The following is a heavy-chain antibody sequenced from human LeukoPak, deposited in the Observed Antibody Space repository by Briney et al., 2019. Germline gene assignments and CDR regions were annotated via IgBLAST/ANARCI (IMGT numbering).Heavy chain of an antibody. J-gene: IGHJ4*02. CDR2: IGWNSGSI. D-gene: IGHD3-22*01. CDR1: GFTFDDYA. CDR3: ARGSGWLLDY. Sequence: GGSLRLSCAASGFTFDDYAMHWVRQAPGKGLEWVSGIGWNSGSIGYADSVKGRFTISRDNAKNSLFLQMNSLRAEDTAVYYCARGSGWLLDYWGQGTLLTVSS. V-gene: IGHV3-9*01.